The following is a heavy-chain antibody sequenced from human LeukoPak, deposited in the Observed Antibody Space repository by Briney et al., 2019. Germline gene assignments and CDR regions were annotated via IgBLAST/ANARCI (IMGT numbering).Heavy chain of an antibody. J-gene: IGHJ5*02. CDR2: IYYSGST. Sequence: GSLRLSCAASGFTFTSYPMNWVRQAPGKGLEWIGSIYYSGSTYYNPSLKSRVTISVGTSKNQFSLKLSSVTAADTAVYYCARPLAAAGKGNWFDPWGQGTLVTVSS. V-gene: IGHV4-39*01. D-gene: IGHD6-13*01. CDR1: GFTFTSYP. CDR3: ARPLAAAGKGNWFDP.